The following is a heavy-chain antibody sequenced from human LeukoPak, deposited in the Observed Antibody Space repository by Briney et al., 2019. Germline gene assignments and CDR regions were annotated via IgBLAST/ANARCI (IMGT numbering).Heavy chain of an antibody. D-gene: IGHD6-13*01. J-gene: IGHJ4*02. V-gene: IGHV1-2*02. CDR1: GYTFTGYY. CDR3: ARVLISGIAAAGGGVGFDY. CDR2: INPNSGGT. Sequence: GASVKVSCKASGYTFTGYYMHWVRQAPGHGLEWMGWINPNSGGTNYAQKFQGRVTMTRDTSISTAYMELSRLRSDDTAVYYCARVLISGIAAAGGGVGFDYWGQGTLVTVSS.